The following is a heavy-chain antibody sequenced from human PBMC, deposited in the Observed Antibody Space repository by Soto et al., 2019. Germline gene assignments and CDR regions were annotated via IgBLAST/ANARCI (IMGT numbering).Heavy chain of an antibody. CDR2: IYPGDSDT. V-gene: IGHV5-51*01. CDR3: AGGGVRGVITRTRDYYGMDF. J-gene: IGHJ6*02. CDR1: GYSFTSYW. D-gene: IGHD3-10*01. Sequence: PGESLKISCKGSGYSFTSYWIGWVRQMPGKGLEWMGFIYPGDSDTRYSPSFQGQVTISADKSISTAYLQWSSLKASDTAMYYCAGGGVRGVITRTRDYYGMDFWGQGTKVTVCS.